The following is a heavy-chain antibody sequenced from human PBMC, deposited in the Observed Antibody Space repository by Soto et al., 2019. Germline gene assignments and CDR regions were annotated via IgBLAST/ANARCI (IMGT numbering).Heavy chain of an antibody. Sequence: QVQLQQWGAGLLKPSETLSLTCAVYGGSFSGYYWSWIRQPPGKGLEWLGEINHRGSTNYNPSLKSRVTISVATSKNQFSLKLRSVTAADTAVYYCARAAPRYCSGGSCYSGRDYWDQGTLVTVSS. D-gene: IGHD2-15*01. CDR2: INHRGST. V-gene: IGHV4-34*01. CDR3: ARAAPRYCSGGSCYSGRDY. CDR1: GGSFSGYY. J-gene: IGHJ4*02.